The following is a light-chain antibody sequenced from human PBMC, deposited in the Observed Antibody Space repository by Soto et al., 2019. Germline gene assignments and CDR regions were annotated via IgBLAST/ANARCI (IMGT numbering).Light chain of an antibody. CDR1: QSFSSNY. CDR3: QQYGSTPPT. CDR2: GVS. Sequence: EIVLTQSPGTLSLSPGERATLSCRASQSFSSNYLAWYQQKPGQAPRLLIYGVSNRATGIPDRFSGSGSGTDFSLTISRLQPDDFAVYICQQYGSTPPTFSQGTILEIK. J-gene: IGKJ2*01. V-gene: IGKV3-20*01.